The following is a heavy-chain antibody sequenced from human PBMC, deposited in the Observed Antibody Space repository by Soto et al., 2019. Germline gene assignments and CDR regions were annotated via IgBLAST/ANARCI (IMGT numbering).Heavy chain of an antibody. CDR3: ARRVVAATGNFDY. J-gene: IGHJ4*02. D-gene: IGHD2-15*01. CDR1: GGSFSGYY. Sequence: SLTCAVYGGSFSGYYWSWIRQPPGKGLEWIGEINHSGSTNYNPSLKSRVTISVDTSKNQFSLKLSSVTAADTAVYYCARRVVAATGNFDYWGQGTLVTVSS. V-gene: IGHV4-34*01. CDR2: INHSGST.